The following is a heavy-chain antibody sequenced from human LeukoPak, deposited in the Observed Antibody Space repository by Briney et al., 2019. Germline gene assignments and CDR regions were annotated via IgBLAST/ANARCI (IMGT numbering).Heavy chain of an antibody. Sequence: SETLSLTCTVSGGSINNYYWSRIRQPAGKELEWIGRIYTRGSTNYNPSLKSRVTMSVDTSKNQFSLKLSSVTAADTAVYYCARGRYCSADICSGGDAFDIWGQGTMVSVSS. CDR3: ARGRYCSADICSGGDAFDI. V-gene: IGHV4-4*07. D-gene: IGHD2-15*01. CDR2: IYTRGST. J-gene: IGHJ3*02. CDR1: GGSINNYY.